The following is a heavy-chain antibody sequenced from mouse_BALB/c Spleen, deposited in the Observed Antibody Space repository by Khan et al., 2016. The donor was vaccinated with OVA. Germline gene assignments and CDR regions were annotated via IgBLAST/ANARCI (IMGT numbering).Heavy chain of an antibody. D-gene: IGHD1-2*01. CDR1: GYTFTDYY. J-gene: IGHJ3*01. CDR2: ISPGSGDT. V-gene: IGHV1-77*01. Sequence: VQLQESGAELARPGASVKLSCKASGYTFTDYYINWVKQRTGQGLEWIGEISPGSGDTYYNEKFKGKATLTADKSSTTDYMQLSSLTSETSAFYFCARRNYFGYTFAYWGQGTLVTVSA. CDR3: ARRNYFGYTFAY.